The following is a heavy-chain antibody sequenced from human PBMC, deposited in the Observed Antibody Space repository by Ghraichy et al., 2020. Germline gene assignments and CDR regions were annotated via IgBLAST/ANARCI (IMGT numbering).Heavy chain of an antibody. Sequence: GESLNISCEASGFTFSNYWMTWVRQAPGKGLEWVANIKQDGSEKYYVDSVKGRFTISRDNAKKSLDLQMNSLRAEDTAVYYCAGGPGWTVHHWGQGTLATVS. J-gene: IGHJ4*02. CDR2: IKQDGSEK. CDR3: AGGPGWTVHH. CDR1: GFTFSNYW. D-gene: IGHD2-15*01. V-gene: IGHV3-7*03.